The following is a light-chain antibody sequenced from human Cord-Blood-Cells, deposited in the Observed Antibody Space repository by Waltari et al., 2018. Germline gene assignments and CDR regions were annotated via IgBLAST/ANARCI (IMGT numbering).Light chain of an antibody. CDR3: QVWDSSSDHPYV. Sequence: SYVLTQPPPVPVAPGNQATITCWGNDTGIKSVHAYQRKPGQAPVLVIYYDSDRPSGIPERFSGSNSGNTATLTISRVEAGDEADYYCQVWDSSSDHPYVFGTGTKVTVL. V-gene: IGLV3-21*04. J-gene: IGLJ1*01. CDR1: DTGIKS. CDR2: YDS.